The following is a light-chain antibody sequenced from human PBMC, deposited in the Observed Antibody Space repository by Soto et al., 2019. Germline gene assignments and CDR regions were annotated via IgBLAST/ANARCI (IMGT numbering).Light chain of an antibody. CDR1: SSDVGGYNY. J-gene: IGLJ1*01. CDR2: DVS. CDR3: SSYTSSSTLPWV. Sequence: QSALTQPASVSGSPGQSITISCTGTSSDVGGYNYVSWYQQHPGKAPKLMIYDVSNRPSGVSNRFSASKSGNTASLTISGLQAEDEADYYCSSYTSSSTLPWVFGTGTKLTVL. V-gene: IGLV2-14*01.